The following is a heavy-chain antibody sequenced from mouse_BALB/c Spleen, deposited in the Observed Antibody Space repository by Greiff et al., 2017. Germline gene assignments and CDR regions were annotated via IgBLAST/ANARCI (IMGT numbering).Heavy chain of an antibody. Sequence: EVKVVESGGGLVKPGGSLKLSCAASGFTFSSYAMSWVRQTPEKRLEWVASISSGGSTYYPDSVKGRFTISRDNARNILYLQMSSLRSEDTAMYYCARGGYDEDFDYWGQGTTLTVSS. D-gene: IGHD2-14*01. CDR3: ARGGYDEDFDY. J-gene: IGHJ2*01. CDR1: GFTFSSYA. V-gene: IGHV5-6-5*01. CDR2: ISSGGST.